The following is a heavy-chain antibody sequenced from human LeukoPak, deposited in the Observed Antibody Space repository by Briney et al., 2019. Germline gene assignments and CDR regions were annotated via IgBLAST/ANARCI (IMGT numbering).Heavy chain of an antibody. J-gene: IGHJ6*03. CDR3: ASEIYDYGDYNYMDV. CDR1: GFTFSSYA. Sequence: GGSLRLSCAASGFTFSSYAMSWARQAPGKGLEWVSYISSSGSTIYYADSVKGRFTISRDNAKNSLYLQMNSLRAEDTAVYYCASEIYDYGDYNYMDVWGKGTTVTVSS. CDR2: ISSSGSTI. V-gene: IGHV3-48*03. D-gene: IGHD4-17*01.